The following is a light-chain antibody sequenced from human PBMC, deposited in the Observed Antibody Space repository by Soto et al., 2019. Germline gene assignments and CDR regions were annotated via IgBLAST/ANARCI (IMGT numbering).Light chain of an antibody. J-gene: IGKJ5*01. CDR3: QQYNNWPPIT. CDR2: GAS. V-gene: IGKV3-15*01. Sequence: ELGMPQSQATLSVSPGERAPLSCRASQSVSSNLAWYQQKPGQAPRLLIYGASTRATGIPARFSGSGSGTEFTLTISSLQSEDFAVYYCQQYNNWPPITFGQGTRLEIK. CDR1: QSVSSN.